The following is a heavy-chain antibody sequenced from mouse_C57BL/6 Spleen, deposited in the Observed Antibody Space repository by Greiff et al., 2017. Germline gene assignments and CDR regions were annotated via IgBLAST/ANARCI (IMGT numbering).Heavy chain of an antibody. CDR1: GYTFTSYW. D-gene: IGHD1-1*01. CDR2: INPSNGGT. V-gene: IGHV1-53*01. Sequence: VQLQQPGTELVKPGASVKLSCKASGYTFTSYWMHWVKQRPGQGLEWIGNINPSNGGTNYNETFKSKATLTVVKSSSTAYMQLRSLTSEDAAVYCCASFVYYYGPYAMDYWGQGTSVTVSS. J-gene: IGHJ4*01. CDR3: ASFVYYYGPYAMDY.